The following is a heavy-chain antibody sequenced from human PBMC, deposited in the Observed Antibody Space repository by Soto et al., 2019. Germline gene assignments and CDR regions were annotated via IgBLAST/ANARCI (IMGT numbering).Heavy chain of an antibody. V-gene: IGHV3-23*01. J-gene: IGHJ4*02. CDR1: GFTFSSYA. Sequence: SGGSLRLSCAASGFTFSSYAMSWVRQAPGKGLEWVSAISGSGGSTYYADSVKGRFTISRDNSKNTLYLQMNSLRAEDTAVYYCAKDIGDVGGYDSKYYFDYWGPGNLVTVSS. CDR2: ISGSGGST. CDR3: AKDIGDVGGYDSKYYFDY. D-gene: IGHD5-18*01.